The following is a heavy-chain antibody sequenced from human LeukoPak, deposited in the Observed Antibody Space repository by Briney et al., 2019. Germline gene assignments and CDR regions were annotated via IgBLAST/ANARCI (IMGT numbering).Heavy chain of an antibody. V-gene: IGHV1-69*05. D-gene: IGHD5-18*01. Sequence: SVKVSCKASGGTFSSYAISWVRQAPGQGLEWMGRIIPIFGTANYAQKFQGRVTITTDESTSTAYMELSSLRSDDTAVYYCARDSPPGYSYGRNSYWGQGTLVTVSS. J-gene: IGHJ4*02. CDR3: ARDSPPGYSYGRNSY. CDR1: GGTFSSYA. CDR2: IIPIFGTA.